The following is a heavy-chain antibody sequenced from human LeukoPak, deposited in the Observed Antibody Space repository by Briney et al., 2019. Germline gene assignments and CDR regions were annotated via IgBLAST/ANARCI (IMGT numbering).Heavy chain of an antibody. D-gene: IGHD2-21*02. Sequence: SETLSLTCAVSGGSISSTNWWSWVRQPPGKGLEWIGEIYHSGSTNYNPSLQSRVTISVDKSKNQFSLRLNSVTAADTAVYYCATTKVYYSGDCYYLFDYWGQGTLVTVSS. CDR2: IYHSGST. J-gene: IGHJ4*02. V-gene: IGHV4-4*02. CDR1: GGSISSTNW. CDR3: ATTKVYYSGDCYYLFDY.